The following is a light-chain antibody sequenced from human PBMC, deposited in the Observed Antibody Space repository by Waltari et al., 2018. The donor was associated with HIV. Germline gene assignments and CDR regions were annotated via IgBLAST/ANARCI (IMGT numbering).Light chain of an antibody. Sequence: QSALPQPPSVSASPGQSVTIPSTGASSDVGSDTRVAWYQQPPGTAPKLMIYEVNKRPSGVPDRFSGSKSGNTASLTISGLQAEDEADYYCSSYTSSTVVFGGGTKLTVL. V-gene: IGLV2-18*02. CDR3: SSYTSSTVV. CDR2: EVN. CDR1: SSDVGSDTR. J-gene: IGLJ2*01.